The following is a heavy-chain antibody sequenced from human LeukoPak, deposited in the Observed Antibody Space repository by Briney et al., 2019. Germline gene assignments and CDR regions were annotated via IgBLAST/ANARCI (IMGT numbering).Heavy chain of an antibody. CDR2: IYYSGST. J-gene: IGHJ6*02. CDR3: ARGPCYGSGKVDYGMDV. Sequence: SETLSLTCTVSGGSISSYYWSWIRQPPGKGLEWIGYIYYSGSTNYNPSLKSRVTISVDTSKNHFSLKLSSVTAADTAVYYCARGPCYGSGKVDYGMDVWGQGTTVTVSS. V-gene: IGHV4-59*01. CDR1: GGSISSYY. D-gene: IGHD3-10*01.